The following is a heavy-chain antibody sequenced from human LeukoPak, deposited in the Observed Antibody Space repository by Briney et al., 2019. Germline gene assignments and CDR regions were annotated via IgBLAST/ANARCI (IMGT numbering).Heavy chain of an antibody. V-gene: IGHV1-18*01. J-gene: IGHJ6*02. CDR1: GYTFTSYG. CDR3: ARGSSISTYYYYYGMDV. D-gene: IGHD2-21*01. Sequence: GASVKVSCKASGYTFTSYGISWVRQAPGQGLEWMGWISAYNGNTNYAQKLQGRVTMTTDTSTSTAYMELRSLRSDDTAVYYCARGSSISTYYYYYGMDVWGQGTTVTVSS. CDR2: ISAYNGNT.